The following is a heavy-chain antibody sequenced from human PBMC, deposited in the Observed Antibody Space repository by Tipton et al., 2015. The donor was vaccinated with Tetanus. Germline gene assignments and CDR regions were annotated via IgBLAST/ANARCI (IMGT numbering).Heavy chain of an antibody. V-gene: IGHV4-39*01. CDR3: ARQADNWFDP. J-gene: IGHJ5*02. CDR1: GGSITSGTYY. CDR2: IYSYSGST. Sequence: TLSLTCTVSGGSITSGTYYWGWIRQPPGKGLEWIGNIYSYSGSTYYNSPLKSRVTISLDTSKNHFSLKMTSVTAADTAVYYCARQADNWFDPWGQGTLVVVSS.